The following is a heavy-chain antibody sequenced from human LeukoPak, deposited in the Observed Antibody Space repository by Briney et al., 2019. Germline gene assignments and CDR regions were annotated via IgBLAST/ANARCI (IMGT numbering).Heavy chain of an antibody. CDR1: GFTFSSYA. CDR2: ISYDGSNK. V-gene: IGHV3-30-3*01. J-gene: IGHJ6*02. D-gene: IGHD2-2*01. CDR3: ARDRIVVVPAAPYYYYYGMDV. Sequence: GGSLRLSCAASGFTFSSYAMHWVRQAPGKGLEWVAVISYDGSNKYYADSVKGRFTISRDNSKNTLYLQMNSLRAEDTAVYYCARDRIVVVPAAPYYYYYGMDVWGQGTTVTVSS.